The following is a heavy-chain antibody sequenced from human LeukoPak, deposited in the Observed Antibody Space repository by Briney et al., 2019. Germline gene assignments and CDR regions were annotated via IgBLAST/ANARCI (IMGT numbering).Heavy chain of an antibody. CDR2: ISYDGSNK. D-gene: IGHD2-8*02. J-gene: IGHJ4*02. Sequence: GGSLRLSCGASGFTFSSYAMHWVRLAPGKGLEWVAVISYDGSNKYYADSVKGRFTNSRDNSENTLYLQMNSLRAEDTAVYYCARDGLLGYFDYWGQGTLVTVSS. CDR1: GFTFSSYA. V-gene: IGHV3-30-3*01. CDR3: ARDGLLGYFDY.